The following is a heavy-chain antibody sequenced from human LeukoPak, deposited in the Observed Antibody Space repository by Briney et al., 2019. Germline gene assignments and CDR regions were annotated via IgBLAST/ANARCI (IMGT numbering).Heavy chain of an antibody. CDR2: VYYTGST. D-gene: IGHD5-12*01. J-gene: IGHJ4*02. Sequence: SETLSLTCTVSGGSIGSFYWTWIRQTPRKGLEWIGSVYYTGSTNYNPSLKSRVTISVDTSKNQFSLKLSSVTAADTAVYYCARWLRLYYFDYWGQGTLVTVSS. V-gene: IGHV4-59*12. CDR3: ARWLRLYYFDY. CDR1: GGSIGSFY.